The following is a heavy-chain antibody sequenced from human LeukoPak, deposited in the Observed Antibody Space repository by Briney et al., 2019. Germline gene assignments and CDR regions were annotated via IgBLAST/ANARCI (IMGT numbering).Heavy chain of an antibody. V-gene: IGHV3-23*01. CDR1: GFTFSSYA. CDR2: ISGSGGTT. Sequence: SGGSLRLSCAASGFTFSSYAMSWVRQAPGKGLEWVSGISGSGGTTYYADSVKGRFTISRDNSKNTLYLQMNSLRAEDTAVYFCAAGWYSGSTEYWGQGTLVTVSS. CDR3: AAGWYSGSTEY. J-gene: IGHJ4*02. D-gene: IGHD1-26*01.